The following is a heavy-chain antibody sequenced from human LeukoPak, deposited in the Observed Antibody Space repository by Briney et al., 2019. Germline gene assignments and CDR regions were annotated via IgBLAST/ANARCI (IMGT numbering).Heavy chain of an antibody. V-gene: IGHV3-23*01. Sequence: PGGSLRLSCAASGFTYSSYAISWVRQAPGKVLEWVSAISPSGGSTYYADSVKGRFTISRDNSKNTLYLQMNSLRAEDTAVYYCAKVDSSSWERYYYYMDVWGKGTTVTVSS. D-gene: IGHD6-13*01. CDR3: AKVDSSSWERYYYYMDV. CDR2: ISPSGGST. CDR1: GFTYSSYA. J-gene: IGHJ6*03.